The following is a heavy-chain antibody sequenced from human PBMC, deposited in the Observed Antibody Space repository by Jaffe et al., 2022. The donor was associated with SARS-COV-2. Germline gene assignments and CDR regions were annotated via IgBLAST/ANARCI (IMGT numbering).Heavy chain of an antibody. J-gene: IGHJ4*02. Sequence: QITLKESGPTLVKPTQTLTLTCTFSGFSLSTSGVGVGWIRQPPGKALEWLALIYWDDDKRYSPSLRNRLTITQDTSKNQVVLTMTNMDPVDTATYYCVHRARGYTYFDSWGQGTLVTVSS. V-gene: IGHV2-5*02. CDR3: VHRARGYTYFDS. CDR1: GFSLSTSGVG. D-gene: IGHD5-18*01. CDR2: IYWDDDK.